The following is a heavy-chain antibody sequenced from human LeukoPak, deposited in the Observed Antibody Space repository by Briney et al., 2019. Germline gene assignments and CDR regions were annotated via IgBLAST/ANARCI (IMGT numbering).Heavy chain of an antibody. CDR3: ARDLAGAYYFDY. CDR1: VDTFTKYA. Sequence: ASVTVSFKCSVDTFTKYAINWVRQAPGQGGEGMGWISAYNANTNYAQKVQGRVTMTTDTSTSTAYMELRSLRSDDTAVYYCARDLAGAYYFDYWGQGTLVTVSS. CDR2: ISAYNANT. V-gene: IGHV1-18*01. J-gene: IGHJ4*02. D-gene: IGHD6-19*01.